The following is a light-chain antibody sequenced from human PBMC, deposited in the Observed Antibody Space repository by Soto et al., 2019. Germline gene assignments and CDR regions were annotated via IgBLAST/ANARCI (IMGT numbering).Light chain of an antibody. Sequence: ETVMTQSPDTLSVSPGESATLSCRASQDVSTNLAWFHQKPGQTPRLVPYGACKRATGIPARFSGSGSGRHFTLTISSLQSEDFGVSYCQHYNNWPPYSFGQGTKVEIK. J-gene: IGKJ2*03. CDR3: QHYNNWPPYS. CDR1: QDVSTN. V-gene: IGKV3-15*01. CDR2: GAC.